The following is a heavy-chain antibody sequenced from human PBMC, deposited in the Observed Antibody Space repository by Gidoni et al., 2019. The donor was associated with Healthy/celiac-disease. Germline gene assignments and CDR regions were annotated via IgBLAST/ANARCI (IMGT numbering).Heavy chain of an antibody. CDR1: GFTVSSNY. CDR2: IDSGGST. D-gene: IGHD2-21*01. CDR3: ERASYCGGDCYSEYFDL. J-gene: IGHJ2*01. Sequence: EVQLVESGGGLVQPGGSLRLSCAASGFTVSSNYMSWVRPYPGKGLELVSVIDSGGSTYYADSVKGRFNISRDNSKKMLYIQRNSLRAEDTAVYYCERASYCGGDCYSEYFDLWGRGNLVTVSS. V-gene: IGHV3-66*01.